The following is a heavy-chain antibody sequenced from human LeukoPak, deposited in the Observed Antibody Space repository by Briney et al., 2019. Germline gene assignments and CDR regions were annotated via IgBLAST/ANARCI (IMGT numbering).Heavy chain of an antibody. D-gene: IGHD3-22*01. Sequence: PGRSLRLSCAASGFTFSSYGMHWVRQAPGKGLEWVAVIWYDGSNKYYADSVKGRFAISRDNSKNTLYLQMNSLRAEDTAVYYCVRDYYYDSSGLDYWGQGTLVTVSS. CDR1: GFTFSSYG. CDR2: IWYDGSNK. V-gene: IGHV3-33*01. J-gene: IGHJ4*02. CDR3: VRDYYYDSSGLDY.